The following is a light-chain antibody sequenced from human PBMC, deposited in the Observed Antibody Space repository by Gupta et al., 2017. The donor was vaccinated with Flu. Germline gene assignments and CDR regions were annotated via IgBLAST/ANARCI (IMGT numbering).Light chain of an antibody. J-gene: IGLJ1*01. CDR3: MSHTTSSTYV. V-gene: IGLV2-14*01. CDR2: EAI. CDR1: SSDGGADKY. Sequence: QSALSPPHSVSGSPGQALTISCTGSSSDGGADKYVSWFEQLPHKDPKLLIYEAINRPPGVSDRFSGSKSGNTASLTISGLQSEDEADYYCMSHTTSSTYVFGSGTKVTVL.